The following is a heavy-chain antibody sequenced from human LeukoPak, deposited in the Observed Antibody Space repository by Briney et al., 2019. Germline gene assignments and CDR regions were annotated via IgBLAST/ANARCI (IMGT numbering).Heavy chain of an antibody. D-gene: IGHD4-17*01. CDR1: GFTFSSYS. Sequence: GGSLRLSCAASGFTFSSYSMNWVRQAPGKGLEWVSSISSSSSYIYYADSVKGRFTISRGNAKNSLYLQMNSLRAEDTAVYYCARDGTVTIFDYWGQGTLVTVSS. J-gene: IGHJ4*02. CDR2: ISSSSSYI. CDR3: ARDGTVTIFDY. V-gene: IGHV3-21*01.